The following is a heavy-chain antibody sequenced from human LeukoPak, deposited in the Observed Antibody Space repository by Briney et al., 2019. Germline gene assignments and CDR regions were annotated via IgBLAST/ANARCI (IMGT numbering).Heavy chain of an antibody. D-gene: IGHD5/OR15-5a*01. CDR3: ARDPNIVSTVTLRAFDI. V-gene: IGHV4-4*02. J-gene: IGHJ3*02. CDR2: VYHSGSP. Sequence: SETLSLTCTVSGGSISSSSWWSWVRQPPGKGLEWIGEVYHSGSPNYNPSFRGRVTILVDKSTNQFSLNLGSLTAADTAVYYCARDPNIVSTVTLRAFDIWGQGTMVSVSS. CDR1: GGSISSSSW.